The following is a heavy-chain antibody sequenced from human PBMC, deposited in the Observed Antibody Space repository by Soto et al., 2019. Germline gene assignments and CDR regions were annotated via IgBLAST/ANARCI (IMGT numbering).Heavy chain of an antibody. J-gene: IGHJ4*02. D-gene: IGHD3-22*01. CDR2: INAGNGNT. Sequence: ASVKVCCKDSGYTFNSYAMQWVRQDNEQRLEWMGWINAGNGNTKYSQKFQGRVTITRDTSASTAYMELSSLRSEDTAVYYCASPAGYDSSGYPQPFDYWGQGTLVTVSS. CDR3: ASPAGYDSSGYPQPFDY. V-gene: IGHV1-3*01. CDR1: GYTFNSYA.